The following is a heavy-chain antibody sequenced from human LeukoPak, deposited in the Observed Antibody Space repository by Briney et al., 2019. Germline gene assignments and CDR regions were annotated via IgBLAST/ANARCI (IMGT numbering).Heavy chain of an antibody. CDR2: ISSSGSTI. D-gene: IGHD6-13*01. J-gene: IGHJ4*02. Sequence: PGGSLRLSCAASGFTFSDYYMSWIRQAPGKGLEWVSYISSSGSTIYYADSVKGRFTISRDNSKNTLYLQMNSLRAEDTAVYYCAKDGGYSSSPHFDYWGQGTLVTVSS. CDR1: GFTFSDYY. CDR3: AKDGGYSSSPHFDY. V-gene: IGHV3-11*01.